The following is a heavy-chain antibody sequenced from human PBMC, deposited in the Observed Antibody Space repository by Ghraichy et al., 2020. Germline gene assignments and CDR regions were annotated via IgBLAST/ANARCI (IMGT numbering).Heavy chain of an antibody. CDR1: GFTFSSYS. J-gene: IGHJ5*02. D-gene: IGHD3-10*01. CDR2: ISSSSSYI. V-gene: IGHV3-21*01. Sequence: GGSLRLSCAASGFTFSSYSMNWVRQAPGKGLEWVSSISSSSSYIYYADSVKGRFTISRDNAKNSLYLQMNSLRAEDTAVYYCASEPLHYYGGPFDPWGQGTLVTVSS. CDR3: ASEPLHYYGGPFDP.